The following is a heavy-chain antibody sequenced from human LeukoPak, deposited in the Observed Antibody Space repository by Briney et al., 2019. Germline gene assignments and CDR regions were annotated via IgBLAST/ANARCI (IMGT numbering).Heavy chain of an antibody. J-gene: IGHJ4*02. CDR3: AVAPGDY. D-gene: IGHD2-21*01. V-gene: IGHV1-2*02. Sequence: ASVRVSCKASGYTFTDYYIHWVRQAPGQGSEWMGWINPNSDYTFYAQKFQGRVTLTRDTSISTVYMELTTLTSDDTALYYCAVAPGDYWGQGTLVSVSA. CDR2: INPNSDYT. CDR1: GYTFTDYY.